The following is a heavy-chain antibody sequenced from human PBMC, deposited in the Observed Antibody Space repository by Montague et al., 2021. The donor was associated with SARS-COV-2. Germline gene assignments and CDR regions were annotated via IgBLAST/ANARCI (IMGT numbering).Heavy chain of an antibody. J-gene: IGHJ6*02. CDR3: ARERTVVIITGYYYGVDV. V-gene: IGHV3-21*01. CDR2: ISSSSSYI. Sequence: SLRLSCAASGFTFSSYSMNWVRQAPGKGLEWVSSISSSSSYIYYADSXXGRFTISRDNAKNSLYLQMNSLRAEDTAVYFCARERTVVIITGYYYGVDVWGQGTTVNVSS. CDR1: GFTFSSYS. D-gene: IGHD3-10*01.